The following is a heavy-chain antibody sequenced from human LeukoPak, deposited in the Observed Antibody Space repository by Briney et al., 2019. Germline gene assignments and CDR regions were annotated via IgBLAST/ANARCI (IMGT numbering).Heavy chain of an antibody. CDR2: MIWNSGSI. J-gene: IGHJ3*02. CDR1: AFTSDDYG. Sequence: GGSLRLSCAASAFTSDDYGMHCGRQAPGEGLQWVSCMIWNSGSIDYADSVKGRFSSSIDNTKNFLYLQMNSLRAEDAALYYCAKDFRYASGRGDGLDIWGQGTMVTVSS. CDR3: AKDFRYASGRGDGLDI. D-gene: IGHD3-10*01. V-gene: IGHV3-9*02.